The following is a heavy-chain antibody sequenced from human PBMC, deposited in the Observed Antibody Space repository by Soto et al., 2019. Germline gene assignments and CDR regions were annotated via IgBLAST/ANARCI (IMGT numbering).Heavy chain of an antibody. CDR1: GFTFSSYG. Sequence: GGSLRLSCAASGFTFSSYGMHWVRQAPGKGLEWVAVIWYDGSNKYYADSVKGRFTISRDNSKNTLYLQMNSLRAEDTAVYYCAREYVVAAETPAFDIWGQGTMVTVSS. D-gene: IGHD2-15*01. V-gene: IGHV3-33*01. CDR2: IWYDGSNK. J-gene: IGHJ3*02. CDR3: AREYVVAAETPAFDI.